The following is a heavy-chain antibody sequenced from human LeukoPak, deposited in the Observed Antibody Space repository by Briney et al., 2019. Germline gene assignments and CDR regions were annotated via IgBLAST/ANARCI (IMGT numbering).Heavy chain of an antibody. CDR3: ARQDTAMGIRVFDY. CDR1: GGSISSGGYY. D-gene: IGHD5-18*01. CDR2: IYHSGST. V-gene: IGHV4-30-2*01. Sequence: SETLSLTCTVSGGSISSGGYYWSWIRQPPGKGLEWIGYIYHSGSTYYNPSLKSRVAISVDRSKDQFSLKLSSVTAADTAVYYCARQDTAMGIRVFDYWGQGTLVTVSS. J-gene: IGHJ4*02.